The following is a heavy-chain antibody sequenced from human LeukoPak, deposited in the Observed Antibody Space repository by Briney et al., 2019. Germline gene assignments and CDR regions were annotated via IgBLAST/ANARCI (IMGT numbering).Heavy chain of an antibody. J-gene: IGHJ4*02. V-gene: IGHV4-59*01. CDR1: GGSLSSYY. CDR3: ARVSYFSTKIDY. CDR2: IYYSGST. D-gene: IGHD1-26*01. Sequence: SETLSLTCTVSGGSLSSYYWSWIRQPPGKGLEWIGYIYYSGSTNYNPSLKSRVTISVDTSKSQFSLKLSSVTAADTAVYYCARVSYFSTKIDYWGQGTLVTVSS.